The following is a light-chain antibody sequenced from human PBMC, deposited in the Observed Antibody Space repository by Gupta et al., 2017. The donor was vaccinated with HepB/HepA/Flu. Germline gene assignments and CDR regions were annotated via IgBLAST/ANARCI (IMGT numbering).Light chain of an antibody. CDR3: QLYYSYPRT. CDR2: AAS. J-gene: IGKJ2*01. V-gene: IGKV1-8*01. CDR1: QGISSY. Sequence: AIRMTQSPPSFSASTGDRVTITCRASQGISSYLAWYQQKPGKAPKLLIYAASTLQSGVPSRFSGSGSGTDFTLTISCLQAEDFATYYCQLYYSYPRTFGQGTKLEIK.